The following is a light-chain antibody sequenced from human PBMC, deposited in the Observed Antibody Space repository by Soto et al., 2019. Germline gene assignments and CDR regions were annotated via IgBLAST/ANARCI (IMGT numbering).Light chain of an antibody. J-gene: IGKJ2*01. CDR3: QQYGSSSYT. CDR1: QSVSSSY. V-gene: IGKV3-20*01. Sequence: EIVLTQSPGTLSLSPGERATLSCRASQSVSSSYLAWYQQKPGQAPRLLIFGASSRATGIPDRISGSGSGTDFTLTISRLEPEDVAVYYCQQYGSSSYTFGQGTRLEIK. CDR2: GAS.